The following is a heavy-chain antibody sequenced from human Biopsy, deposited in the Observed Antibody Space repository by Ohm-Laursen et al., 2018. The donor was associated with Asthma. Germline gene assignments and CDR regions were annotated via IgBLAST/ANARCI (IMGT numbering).Heavy chain of an antibody. CDR2: THYSGTT. D-gene: IGHD3-22*01. J-gene: IGHJ3*01. CDR3: ARVRGAFYESSVKNAFDV. CDR1: GGSINNFY. V-gene: IGHV4-59*07. Sequence: SDTLSLTCSVSGGSINNFYWSWIRQPPGKGLEYIGYTHYSGTTNTDPSLTGRVTMSVDTSKNQFSLKVTSVTAADTAVYFCARVRGAFYESSVKNAFDVWGQGTMVTVSS.